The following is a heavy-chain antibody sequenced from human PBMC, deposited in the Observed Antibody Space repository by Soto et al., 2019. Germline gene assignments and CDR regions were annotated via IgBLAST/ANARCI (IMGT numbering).Heavy chain of an antibody. CDR1: GDSMNNFY. J-gene: IGHJ4*02. CDR2: IFYTGST. Sequence: SETLSLTCTVSGDSMNNFYWSWIRQPPGKTLEWIGNIFYTGSTTYNPSLESRITMSVDTSKNQFSLRLSSVSAADTAVYFCAKYRRTAAEGYTLDYWGRGTLVTVSS. D-gene: IGHD6-13*01. CDR3: AKYRRTAAEGYTLDY. V-gene: IGHV4-59*01.